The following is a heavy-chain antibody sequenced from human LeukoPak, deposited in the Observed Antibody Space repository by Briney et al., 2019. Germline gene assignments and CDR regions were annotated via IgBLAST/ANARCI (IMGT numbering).Heavy chain of an antibody. J-gene: IGHJ5*02. CDR1: GFTFSSYA. V-gene: IGHV3-30-3*01. CDR3: ARDLGPYYYGSGSPRKGFDP. CDR2: ISYDGSNK. Sequence: GGSLRLSCAASGFTFSSYAMHWVRQAPGKGLEWVAVISYDGSNKYYADSVKGRFTISRDNPKNTLYLQMNSLRAEDTAVYYCARDLGPYYYGSGSPRKGFDPWGQGTLVTVSS. D-gene: IGHD3-10*01.